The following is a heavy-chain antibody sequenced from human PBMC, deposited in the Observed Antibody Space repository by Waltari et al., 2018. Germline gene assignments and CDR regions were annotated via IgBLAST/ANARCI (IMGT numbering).Heavy chain of an antibody. J-gene: IGHJ6*02. CDR1: GYTLTELS. V-gene: IGHV1-24*01. Sequence: QVQLVQSGAEVKKPGASVKVSCKVSGYTLTELSMHWVRQAPGKGLEWMGGFDPEDGKTIYAQKCQGRVTMTEDTSTDTAYMELSSLRSEDTAVYYCATDPRSWSRGDRLLGMDVWGQGTTVTVSS. CDR3: ATDPRSWSRGDRLLGMDV. D-gene: IGHD6-13*01. CDR2: FDPEDGKT.